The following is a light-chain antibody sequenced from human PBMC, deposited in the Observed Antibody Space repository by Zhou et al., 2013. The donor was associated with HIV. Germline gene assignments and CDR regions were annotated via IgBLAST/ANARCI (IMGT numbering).Light chain of an antibody. Sequence: DVVMTQSPLSLPVTLGQPASISCRSSQSLVHSDGNTYLNWFQQRPGQSPRRLIYKVSNRDSGVPDRFSGSGSGTDFTLKISRVEAEDVGVYYCMQGTQPMYTFGQGTKLEIK. CDR2: KVS. CDR1: QSLVHSDGNTY. V-gene: IGKV2-30*02. J-gene: IGKJ2*01. CDR3: MQGTQPMYT.